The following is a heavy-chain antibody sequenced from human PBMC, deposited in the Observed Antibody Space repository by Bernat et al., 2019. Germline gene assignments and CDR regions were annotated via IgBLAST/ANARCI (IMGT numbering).Heavy chain of an antibody. V-gene: IGHV4-39*01. CDR3: GRHKGYYRDV. CDR2: IYYSGST. J-gene: IGHJ6*03. CDR1: GGSISSSSYY. Sequence: QLQLQESGPGLVKPSETLSLTCTVSGGSISSSSYYWGWIRQPPGKGLEWIGSIYYSGSTYYNPSLKSRVTISGETSKNRFSLKLRYVTAEDTAVYYCGRHKGYYRDVWGKGTTVTVSS.